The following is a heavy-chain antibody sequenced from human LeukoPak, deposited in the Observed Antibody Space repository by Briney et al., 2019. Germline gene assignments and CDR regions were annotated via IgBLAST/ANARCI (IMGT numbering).Heavy chain of an antibody. V-gene: IGHV4-59*11. D-gene: IGHD5-18*01. CDR3: ARDLKGYSYGHWYFDL. CDR2: IYYSGSS. CDR1: GGSISSHY. Sequence: SETLSLTCTVSGGSISSHYWSWSRQSPGKGLEWIGYIYYSGSSSGSSNYNPSLKSRVTLSVDTSRTQFSLKLSSVTAADTAVYYCARDLKGYSYGHWYFDLWGRGTLVTVSS. J-gene: IGHJ2*01.